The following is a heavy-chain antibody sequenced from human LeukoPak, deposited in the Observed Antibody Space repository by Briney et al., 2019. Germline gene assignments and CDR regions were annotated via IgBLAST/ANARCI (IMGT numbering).Heavy chain of an antibody. D-gene: IGHD5-12*01. CDR1: GFTFSSYS. CDR3: ARDRVATTGSWYFDL. V-gene: IGHV3-48*02. J-gene: IGHJ2*01. CDR2: ISSGSRTI. Sequence: GGSLRLSCAASGFTFSSYSMNWVRHAPGKGLDWVSYISSGSRTIYYADSVKGRFTSSRDNAKNSLYLQMNSLRDEDTAMYYCARDRVATTGSWYFDLWGPGTLVTVSS.